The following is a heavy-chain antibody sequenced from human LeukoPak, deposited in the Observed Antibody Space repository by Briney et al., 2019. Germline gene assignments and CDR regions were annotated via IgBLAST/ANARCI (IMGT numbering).Heavy chain of an antibody. Sequence: SETLSLTCTVSGGSISSYYWSWIRQPPGKGLEWIGYIYYSGSTNYNPSLKSRVTISVDTSKNQFSLKLSSVTAADTAVYYCARSSELGSTNDYWGQGTLVTVSS. CDR3: ARSSELGSTNDY. D-gene: IGHD5-18*01. CDR1: GGSISSYY. CDR2: IYYSGST. V-gene: IGHV4-59*01. J-gene: IGHJ4*02.